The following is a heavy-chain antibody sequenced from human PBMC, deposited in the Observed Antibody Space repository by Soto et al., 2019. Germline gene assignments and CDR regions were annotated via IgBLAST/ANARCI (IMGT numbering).Heavy chain of an antibody. J-gene: IGHJ6*02. CDR1: GFTFSGSA. CDR3: TNPQLYYGMDV. Sequence: EVQLVESGGGLVQPGGSLKLSCAASGFTFSGSAMHWVRQASGKGLEWVGSIRSKANSYATAYAASVKGRFTISRDDSKNTAYLQMNSLKTEDTAVYYCTNPQLYYGMDVWGQGTTVTVSS. V-gene: IGHV3-73*02. D-gene: IGHD5-18*01. CDR2: IRSKANSYAT.